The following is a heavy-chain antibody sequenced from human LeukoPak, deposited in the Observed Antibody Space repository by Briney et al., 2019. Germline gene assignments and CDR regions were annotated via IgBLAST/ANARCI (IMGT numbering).Heavy chain of an antibody. J-gene: IGHJ4*02. CDR3: AKGGSDGESLFDY. CDR2: FSDSGDTT. V-gene: IGHV3-23*01. D-gene: IGHD4-17*01. Sequence: GGSLRLSCAASGFTFSSSAMSWVRQAPGKGLEWVSAFSDSGDTTYYADSVKGRFTISRDNSKNTLYLQMNSLRAEDTAVYYCAKGGSDGESLFDYWGQGTLVTVSS. CDR1: GFTFSSSA.